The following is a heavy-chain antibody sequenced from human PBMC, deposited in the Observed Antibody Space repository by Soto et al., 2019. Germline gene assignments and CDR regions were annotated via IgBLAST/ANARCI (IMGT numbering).Heavy chain of an antibody. CDR2: INPSGGST. CDR1: GYTFTSYY. Sequence: QVQLVQSGAEVKKPGASVKVSCKASGYTFTSYYMHWVRQAPGQGLEWMGIINPSGGSTSYAQKFQGRVTMTRDTSTSTVYMELSSLRSEDTAVYYCAARLSTVREGAREFDYWGQGTLVTVSS. CDR3: AARLSTVREGAREFDY. D-gene: IGHD1-26*01. J-gene: IGHJ4*02. V-gene: IGHV1-46*01.